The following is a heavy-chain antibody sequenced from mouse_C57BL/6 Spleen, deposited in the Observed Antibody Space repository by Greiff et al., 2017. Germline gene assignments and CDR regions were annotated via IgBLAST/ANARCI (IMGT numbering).Heavy chain of an antibody. CDR3: ARRRVLRSCYAMDY. CDR2: IDPSDSYT. CDR1: GYTFTSYW. V-gene: IGHV1-69*01. D-gene: IGHD1-1*01. Sequence: QVQLQQPGAELVMPGASVKLSCKASGYTFTSYWMHWVKQRPGQGLEWIGEIDPSDSYTNYNQKFKGKSTLTVDKSSSPAYMQLSSLTSEDSAVFYCARRRVLRSCYAMDYWGQGTSVNVAS. J-gene: IGHJ4*01.